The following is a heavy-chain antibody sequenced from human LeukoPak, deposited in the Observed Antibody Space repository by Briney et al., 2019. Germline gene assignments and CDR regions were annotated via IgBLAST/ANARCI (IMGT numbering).Heavy chain of an antibody. J-gene: IGHJ1*01. CDR3: ARVSFGRSGSYRH. V-gene: IGHV1-2*02. Sequence: GASVKVSCKASGYTFTGYYMHWVRQAPGQGLEWMGWINPNSGGTNYAQKFQGRVTLTRDTSISTAYMELSRLRSDDTAVYYCARVSFGRSGSYRHWGQGTLVTVSS. CDR2: INPNSGGT. D-gene: IGHD1-26*01. CDR1: GYTFTGYY.